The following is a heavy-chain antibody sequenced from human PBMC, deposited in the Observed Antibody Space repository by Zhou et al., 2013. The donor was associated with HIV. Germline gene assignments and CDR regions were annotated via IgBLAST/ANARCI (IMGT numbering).Heavy chain of an antibody. J-gene: IGHJ4*02. CDR2: INPNSGGT. CDR3: ARWVGVGATGGYYFDY. Sequence: QVQLVQSGTEVKEPGTSVNVSCRTSGYIFTKNYLHWVRQAPGQGLEWMGWINPNSGGTNYAQKFQGRVTMTRDTSISTAYMELSRLRSDDTAVYYCARWVGVGATGGYYFDYWGQGTLVTVSS. D-gene: IGHD1-26*01. CDR1: GYIFTKNY. V-gene: IGHV1-2*02.